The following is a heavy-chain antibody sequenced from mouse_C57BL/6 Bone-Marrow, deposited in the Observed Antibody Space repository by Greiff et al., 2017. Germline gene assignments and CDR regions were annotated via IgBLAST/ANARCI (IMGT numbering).Heavy chain of an antibody. Sequence: QVQLQQPGAELVRPGTSVKLSCKASGYTFTSYWMHWVKQRPGQGLEWIGVIDPSDSYTNYNQKFKGKATLTVDTSSSTAYMQLSSLTSEDFAVYYFAGDYYGSRWGYRGQGTTLTVSS. V-gene: IGHV1-59*01. CDR1: GYTFTSYW. D-gene: IGHD1-1*01. CDR2: IDPSDSYT. CDR3: AGDYYGSRWGY. J-gene: IGHJ2*01.